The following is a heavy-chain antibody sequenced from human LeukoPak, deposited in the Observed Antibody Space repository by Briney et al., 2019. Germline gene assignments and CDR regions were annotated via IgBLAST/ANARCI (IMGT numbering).Heavy chain of an antibody. J-gene: IGHJ6*03. V-gene: IGHV3-21*04. CDR2: ISSSSSYI. CDR1: GFTFSSYS. CDR3: AKEGADFGEWLLSYYYYYMDV. D-gene: IGHD3-3*01. Sequence: PGGSLRLSCAASGFTFSSYSMNWVRQAPGKGLEWVSSISSSSSYIYYADSVKGRFTISRDNSKNTLYLQMNSLRAEDTAVYYCAKEGADFGEWLLSYYYYYMDVWGKGTTVTVSS.